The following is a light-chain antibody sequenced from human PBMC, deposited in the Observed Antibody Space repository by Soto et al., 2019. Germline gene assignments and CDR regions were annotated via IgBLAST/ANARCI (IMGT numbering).Light chain of an antibody. Sequence: QSALTQPRSVSGSPGQSVTISCTGTSSDIGSYNYVSWYQQHPGKAPKLMIYDVSKRPSGVTDRFSGSKSGNTASLTISGLQTEDEADYYCCTYAGSYLWVFGGGTKVTVL. CDR2: DVS. CDR1: SSDIGSYNY. J-gene: IGLJ3*02. V-gene: IGLV2-11*01. CDR3: CTYAGSYLWV.